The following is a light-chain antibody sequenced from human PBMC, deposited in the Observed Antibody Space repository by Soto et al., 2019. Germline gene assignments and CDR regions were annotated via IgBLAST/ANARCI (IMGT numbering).Light chain of an antibody. CDR2: EAS. J-gene: IGKJ2*01. V-gene: IGKV1-27*01. CDR3: QNYNGAPYA. Sequence: DIQMTQSPPSLSASVGDRVTITCRASQAISNFVAWYQQKAGKAPSLLIYEASTLQSGVPSRFSGRGSGTAFTLTISSLQPEDVATYFCQNYNGAPYAFGQGTKREIK. CDR1: QAISNF.